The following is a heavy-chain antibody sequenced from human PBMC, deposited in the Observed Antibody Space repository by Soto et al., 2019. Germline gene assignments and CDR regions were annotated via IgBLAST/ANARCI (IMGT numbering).Heavy chain of an antibody. J-gene: IGHJ4*02. CDR3: ARGGNRYSNVASGVGGFDY. Sequence: SETLSRNCTVSGDSISSSTYYWGWIRQSPGKGLEWIAYVYHTGATNYNPSLKSRVTISLDTSKGQFSLNLTSLTTADTAVYFCARGGNRYSNVASGVGGFDYWGQGSLVTVSS. D-gene: IGHD5-12*01. V-gene: IGHV4-61*05. CDR1: GDSISSSTYY. CDR2: VYHTGAT.